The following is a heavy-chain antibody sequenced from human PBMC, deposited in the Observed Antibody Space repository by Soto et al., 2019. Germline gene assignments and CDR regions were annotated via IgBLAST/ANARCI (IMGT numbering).Heavy chain of an antibody. J-gene: IGHJ6*02. Sequence: QVTLKESGPTLVKPTQTLTLTCTVSGLSLRTTGVGVGWVRQPPGKALEWLALHYWDDDKRYSPSLRSRLTIAKDISEKQVVLTMTNMDTVDTATYYCVQSRCGGDCLEIYSSHAYNGLDVWGQGTTVTVSS. V-gene: IGHV2-5*02. CDR3: VQSRCGGDCLEIYSSHAYNGLDV. CDR1: GLSLRTTGVG. D-gene: IGHD2-21*02. CDR2: HYWDDDK.